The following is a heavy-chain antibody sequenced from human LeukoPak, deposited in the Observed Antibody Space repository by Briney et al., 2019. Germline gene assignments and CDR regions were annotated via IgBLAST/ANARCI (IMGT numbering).Heavy chain of an antibody. V-gene: IGHV4-59*01. CDR1: GGSISSYY. CDR2: IYYSGST. Sequence: PSETLSLTCTVSGGSISSYYWSWIRQPPGKGLEWIGYIYYSGSTNYNPSLKSRVTISVDTSKNQFSLKLSSVTAADTAVYYCARGGSGSSWYGDFDYWGQGTLVTVSS. CDR3: ARGGSGSSWYGDFDY. J-gene: IGHJ4*02. D-gene: IGHD6-13*01.